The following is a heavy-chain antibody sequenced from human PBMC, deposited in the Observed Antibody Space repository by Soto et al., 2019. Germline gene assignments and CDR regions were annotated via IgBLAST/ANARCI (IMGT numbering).Heavy chain of an antibody. D-gene: IGHD2-15*01. CDR2: INHRGRI. CDR1: GGSFSGYY. V-gene: IGHV4-34*01. J-gene: IGHJ6*02. Sequence: VQLQQWGAGLLKPSETLSRNCAVYGGSFSGYYWSGIRQPPGKGLEWIGEINHRGRINYNPSLKSRVTMSVDTSKNQFSLKLNSVTAGDTAVFYCARGSRMRIPAASGRDYSYHGLEVWGQGTAVTVSS. CDR3: ARGSRMRIPAASGRDYSYHGLEV.